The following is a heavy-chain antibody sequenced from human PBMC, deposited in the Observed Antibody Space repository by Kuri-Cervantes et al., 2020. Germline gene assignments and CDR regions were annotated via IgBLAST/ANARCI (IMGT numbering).Heavy chain of an antibody. D-gene: IGHD2-21*02. Sequence: WGSLRLSCAASGFTFSSYGMHWVRQAPGKGLEWVAVISYDGSNKYYADSVKGRITISRDNSKNTLYLQMNSLRAEDTAVYYCAKDFISIVVVTANEHYYYGMDVWGQGTTVTVSS. J-gene: IGHJ6*02. CDR2: ISYDGSNK. CDR1: GFTFSSYG. V-gene: IGHV3-30*18. CDR3: AKDFISIVVVTANEHYYYGMDV.